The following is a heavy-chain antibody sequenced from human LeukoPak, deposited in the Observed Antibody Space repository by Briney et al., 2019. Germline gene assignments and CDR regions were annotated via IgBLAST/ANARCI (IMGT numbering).Heavy chain of an antibody. V-gene: IGHV3-74*01. CDR1: GFTFSNYW. CDR2: INGNGNT. D-gene: IGHD1-14*01. Sequence: GGSLRLSCTASGFTFSNYWMHWVRQAPGKGLVWVSCINGNGNTAYAESVKGRFTISRDNARNTVYLQMNSLRGDDTAVYYCVRRVSSTSTPPEFDSWGQGTLVTVSS. J-gene: IGHJ4*02. CDR3: VRRVSSTSTPPEFDS.